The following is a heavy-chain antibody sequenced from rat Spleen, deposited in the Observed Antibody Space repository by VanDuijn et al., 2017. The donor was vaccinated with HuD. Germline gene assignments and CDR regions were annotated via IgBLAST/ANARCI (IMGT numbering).Heavy chain of an antibody. D-gene: IGHD1-10*01. CDR2: ISTGGGNT. Sequence: EVQLVESGGGLVQPGRSMKLSCAASGFTFSNYYMAWVRQAPTKGLEWVASISTGGGNTYYRDSVKCRFTISRDNAKSTLYLQMDSLRSEDTATYYCARQITTRDYFDYWGQGVMVTVSS. CDR1: GFTFSNYY. CDR3: ARQITTRDYFDY. V-gene: IGHV5-25*01. J-gene: IGHJ2*01.